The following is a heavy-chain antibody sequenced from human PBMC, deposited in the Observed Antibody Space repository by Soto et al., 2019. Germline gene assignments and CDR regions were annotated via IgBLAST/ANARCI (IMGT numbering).Heavy chain of an antibody. Sequence: QVQLVQSGAEVKKPGASVKVSCKASGYTFTSYYMHWVRQAPGQGLEWMGIINPSGGSTSYAQKFQGRDTMTRYTYTITVYVELSSLRYEDSAVYYCSRGVGRETHYWGQGTLVTVSS. D-gene: IGHD1-26*01. CDR2: INPSGGST. J-gene: IGHJ4*02. V-gene: IGHV1-46*01. CDR1: GYTFTSYY. CDR3: SRGVGRETHY.